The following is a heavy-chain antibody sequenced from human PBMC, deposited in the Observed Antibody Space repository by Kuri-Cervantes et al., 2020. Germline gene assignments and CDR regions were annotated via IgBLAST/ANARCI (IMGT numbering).Heavy chain of an antibody. CDR2: TYYRSKWYN. CDR1: GDSVSNNNAA. CDR3: ARGLRYAFDI. D-gene: IGHD3-3*01. J-gene: IGHJ3*02. V-gene: IGHV6-1*01. Sequence: SCAISGDSVSNNNAAWNWIRQSPSRGLEWLGRTYYRSKWYNDYAVSVKSRITINPDTSKNQFSLQLNSVTPEDTAVYYCARGLRYAFDIWGQGTMVTVSS.